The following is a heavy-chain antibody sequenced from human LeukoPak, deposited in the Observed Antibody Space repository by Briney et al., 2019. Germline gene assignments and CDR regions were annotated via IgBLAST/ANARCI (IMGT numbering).Heavy chain of an antibody. CDR1: GGSISSSSYY. V-gene: IGHV4-39*01. CDR3: ARHAAVRSGYDPDFDY. J-gene: IGHJ4*02. Sequence: PSETLSLTCTVPGGSISSSSYYWGWIRQPPGKGLEWIGSIYYSGSTYYNPSLKSRVTISVDTSKNQFSLKLSSVTAADTAVYYCARHAAVRSGYDPDFDYWGQGTLVTVSS. CDR2: IYYSGST. D-gene: IGHD5-12*01.